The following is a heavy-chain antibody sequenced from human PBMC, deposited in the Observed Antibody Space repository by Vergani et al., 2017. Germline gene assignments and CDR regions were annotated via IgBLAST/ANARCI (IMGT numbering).Heavy chain of an antibody. J-gene: IGHJ6*03. V-gene: IGHV4-34*01. Sequence: QVQLQQWGAGLLKPSETLSLPCAVYGGSFSCYSWSWIRQPPGKGLELFGELTHSGSTNYNPSLKSRVTISVDTSKNQFSLKLSSVTAADTAVYYCARGPIAAARRPVYYMDVWGKGTTDTVSS. CDR1: GGSFSCYS. CDR2: LTHSGST. CDR3: ARGPIAAARRPVYYMDV. D-gene: IGHD6-13*01.